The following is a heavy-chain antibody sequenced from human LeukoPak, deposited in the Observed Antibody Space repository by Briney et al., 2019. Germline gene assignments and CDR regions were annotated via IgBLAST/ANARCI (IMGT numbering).Heavy chain of an antibody. CDR3: AKDRTVVVPAAITPDY. CDR1: GFTFSSYA. V-gene: IGHV3-23*01. D-gene: IGHD2-2*01. J-gene: IGHJ4*02. CDR2: ISGSGGST. Sequence: PGGSLRLSCAVSGFTFSSYAMSWVRQAPGKGLEWVSAISGSGGSTYYADSVKGRFTISRDNSKNTLYLQMNSLRAEDTAVYYCAKDRTVVVPAAITPDYWGQGTLVTVSS.